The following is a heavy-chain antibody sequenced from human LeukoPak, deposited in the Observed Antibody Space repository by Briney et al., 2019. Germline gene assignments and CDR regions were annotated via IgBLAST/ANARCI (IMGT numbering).Heavy chain of an antibody. V-gene: IGHV4-39*01. Sequence: SETLSLTCTVSGGSISSSSYYWGWIRQPPGKGLEWIGSMYYSGNTYYNPSLKSRVTISVDTSKNQFSLRLSSVTAADTAVYHCARGSGGWFDPWGQGTLVTVSS. CDR3: ARGSGGWFDP. J-gene: IGHJ5*02. CDR2: MYYSGNT. D-gene: IGHD3-10*01. CDR1: GGSISSSSYY.